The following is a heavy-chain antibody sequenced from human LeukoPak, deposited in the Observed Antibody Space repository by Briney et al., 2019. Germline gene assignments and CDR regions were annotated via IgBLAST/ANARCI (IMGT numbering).Heavy chain of an antibody. CDR1: DSSISSGAYS. J-gene: IGHJ4*02. V-gene: IGHV4-30-4*07. D-gene: IGHD1-26*01. CDR2: IYPSGST. Sequence: TLSSTCAVSDSSISSGAYSWSWIWPPPGKGLEWIGYIYPSGSTYYDPCLKSRVTMSVDTSKNQFSLKLSSVTAADTAVYYCASWGMYSGSRYFDYWGQGTLVTVSS. CDR3: ASWGMYSGSRYFDY.